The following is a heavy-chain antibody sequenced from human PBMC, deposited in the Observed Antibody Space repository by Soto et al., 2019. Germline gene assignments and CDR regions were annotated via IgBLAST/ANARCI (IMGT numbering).Heavy chain of an antibody. V-gene: IGHV4-34*01. D-gene: IGHD5-12*01. Sequence: SETLSLTCAVYGGSFSGYYWSWIRQPPGKGLEWIGEINHSGSTNYNPSLKSRVTISVDTSKNQFSLKLSSVTAADTAVYYCARGRRDIVATSRRFDYWGQGTLVTVSS. CDR2: INHSGST. CDR3: ARGRRDIVATSRRFDY. CDR1: GGSFSGYY. J-gene: IGHJ4*02.